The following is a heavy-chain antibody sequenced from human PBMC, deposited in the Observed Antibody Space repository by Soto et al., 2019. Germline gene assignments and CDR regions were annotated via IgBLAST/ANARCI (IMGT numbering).Heavy chain of an antibody. V-gene: IGHV3-30-3*01. CDR3: ARADIVVVPAAFYYYYYGMDV. CDR2: ISYDGSNK. Sequence: GGSLRLSCAASGFTFSSYAMHWVRQAPGKGLEWVAVISYDGSNKYYADSVKGRFTISRDNSKNTLYLQMNSLRAEDTAVYYCARADIVVVPAAFYYYYYGMDVWGQGTTVTVSS. J-gene: IGHJ6*02. CDR1: GFTFSSYA. D-gene: IGHD2-2*01.